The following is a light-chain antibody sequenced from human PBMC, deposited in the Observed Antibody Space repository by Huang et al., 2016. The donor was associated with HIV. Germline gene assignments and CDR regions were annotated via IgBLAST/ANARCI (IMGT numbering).Light chain of an antibody. J-gene: IGKJ1*01. CDR3: MQGSDLPT. Sequence: DFVMTQTPLSLSVTPGQPASISCKSSQSLLHGDGKTYLYWYVKKSGQSPQLLMYEVASRFAGVPERFSGSGSGTDFTLRISRVEAEDVGVYYCMQGSDLPTFGQGTKVEI. V-gene: IGKV2-29*02. CDR2: EVA. CDR1: QSLLHGDGKTY.